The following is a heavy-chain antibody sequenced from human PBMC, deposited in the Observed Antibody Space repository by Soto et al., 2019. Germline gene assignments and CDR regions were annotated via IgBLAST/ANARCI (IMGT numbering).Heavy chain of an antibody. J-gene: IGHJ3*02. CDR3: ARVGAGEPYDAFDI. D-gene: IGHD3-16*01. CDR2: IYYSGST. Sequence: KPSETLSLPCPVSGCSISSYYWSWIRQPPGKGLEWIGYIYYSGSTNYNPSLKSRVTISVDTSKNQFSLKLSSVTAADTAVYYCARVGAGEPYDAFDIWGQGTMVTVSS. CDR1: GCSISSYY. V-gene: IGHV4-59*01.